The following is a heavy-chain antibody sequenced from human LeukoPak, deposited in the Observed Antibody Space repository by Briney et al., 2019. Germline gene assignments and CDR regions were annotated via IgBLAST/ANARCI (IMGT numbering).Heavy chain of an antibody. CDR3: ARSLSSAYLDY. CDR1: GFTFSNYG. J-gene: IGHJ4*02. Sequence: GGSLRLSCAASGFTFSNYGMHWVRQAPGKGLEWVAVISYDGSNKYCADSVKGRFTISRDNSKNTLYLQMNSLRAEDTAVYYCARSLSSAYLDYWGQGTLVTVSS. D-gene: IGHD3-22*01. CDR2: ISYDGSNK. V-gene: IGHV3-30*03.